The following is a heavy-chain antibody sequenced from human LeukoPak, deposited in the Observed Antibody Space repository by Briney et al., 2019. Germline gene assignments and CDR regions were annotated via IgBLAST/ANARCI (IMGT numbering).Heavy chain of an antibody. CDR2: IYYTGST. Sequence: PSETLSLTCTASGGSINSYYWTWIRQPPGKGLEWIGYIYYTGSTNYNPSLKGRVTISLDTSKNQFSLKLSSVTAADTAMYYCARRRGSYSDSWGQGTLVTVSS. D-gene: IGHD3-16*01. CDR3: ARRRGSYSDS. V-gene: IGHV4-59*01. CDR1: GGSINSYY. J-gene: IGHJ4*02.